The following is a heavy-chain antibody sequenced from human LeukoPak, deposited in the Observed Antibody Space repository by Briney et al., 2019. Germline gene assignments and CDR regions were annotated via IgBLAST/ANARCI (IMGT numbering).Heavy chain of an antibody. CDR2: IRSKAYGETT. D-gene: IGHD7-27*01. CDR3: TPFWD. CDR1: GFTFGDYA. J-gene: IGHJ4*02. V-gene: IGHV3-49*04. Sequence: PGGSLRLSCTASGFTFGDYAMSWVRQAPGKGLEWVGFIRSKAYGETTEYAASVKGRFTISRDDSKSIAYLQMNSLKTEDTAVYYCTPFWDWGQGTLVTVSS.